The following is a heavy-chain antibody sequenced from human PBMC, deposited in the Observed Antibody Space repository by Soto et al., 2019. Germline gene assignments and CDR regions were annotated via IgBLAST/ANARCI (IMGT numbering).Heavy chain of an antibody. V-gene: IGHV3-30*18. CDR3: AKNLHRWPLSDAFDI. CDR2: ISYDGSNK. Sequence: GGSLRLSCAASGFTFSSYGMHWVRQAPGKGLEWVAVISYDGSNKYYADSVKGRFTISRDNSRNTLYLQMNSLGGEDTAVYYCAKNLHRWPLSDAFDIWGQGTLVTVS. D-gene: IGHD2-15*01. CDR1: GFTFSSYG. J-gene: IGHJ3*02.